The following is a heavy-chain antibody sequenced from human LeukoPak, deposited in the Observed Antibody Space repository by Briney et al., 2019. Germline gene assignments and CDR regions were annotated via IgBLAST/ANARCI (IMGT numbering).Heavy chain of an antibody. Sequence: SVKVSCKASGGTFSSYAISWVRQAPGQGLEWMGRIIPIFGTANYAQKFQGRVTITADESTSTAYMELSSLRSEDTAVYYCARARNTAMQYYYYYGMDVWGQGTTVTVSS. D-gene: IGHD5-18*01. V-gene: IGHV1-69*13. CDR2: IIPIFGTA. CDR1: GGTFSSYA. CDR3: ARARNTAMQYYYYYGMDV. J-gene: IGHJ6*02.